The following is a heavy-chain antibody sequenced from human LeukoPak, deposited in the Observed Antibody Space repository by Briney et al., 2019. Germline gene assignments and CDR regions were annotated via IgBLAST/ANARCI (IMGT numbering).Heavy chain of an antibody. CDR3: AKDASAYSGSYFDY. J-gene: IGHJ4*02. Sequence: PGGSLRLSCAASGFTFSSNAMRWVRQAPGKGLEWVSVIWYDGSNKDYADPVKGRFTISRDNSKNTLYLQMNSLRAEDTAVYYCAKDASAYSGSYFDYWGQGTLVTVSS. D-gene: IGHD1-26*01. CDR1: GFTFSSNA. CDR2: IWYDGSNK. V-gene: IGHV3-33*06.